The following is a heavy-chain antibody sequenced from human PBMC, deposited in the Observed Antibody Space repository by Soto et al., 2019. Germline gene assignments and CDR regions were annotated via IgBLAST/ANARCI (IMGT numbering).Heavy chain of an antibody. CDR1: GFTFSASA. D-gene: IGHD3-3*01. CDR2: ISDSGGNS. Sequence: TGGSLRLSCAASGFTFSASAMSWVRQAPGKGLEWVSAISDSGGNSYYADSVKGRFTISRDNSKNTLYLQMNSLRAEDTAVYYCAKSKDAEWLTSDFWGQGTLVTVSS. J-gene: IGHJ4*02. V-gene: IGHV3-23*01. CDR3: AKSKDAEWLTSDF.